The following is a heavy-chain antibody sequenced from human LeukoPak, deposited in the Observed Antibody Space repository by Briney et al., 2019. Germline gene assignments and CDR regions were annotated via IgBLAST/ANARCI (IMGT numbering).Heavy chain of an antibody. CDR1: VFTYSSYE. CDR2: IEQDGSEE. Sequence: PGGSLRLSCAASVFTYSSYEMNWVRQAPGKGLEWVANIEQDGSEEYYVDSVKGRFTISRDNAKNSLSLQMNSLRGEDTAVYYCARERKSGWLMRTYHLDYWGQGNLVTVSS. D-gene: IGHD6-19*01. CDR3: ARERKSGWLMRTYHLDY. V-gene: IGHV3-7*01. J-gene: IGHJ4*02.